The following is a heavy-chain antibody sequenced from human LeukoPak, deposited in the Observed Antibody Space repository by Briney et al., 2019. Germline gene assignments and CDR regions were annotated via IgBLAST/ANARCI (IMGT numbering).Heavy chain of an antibody. D-gene: IGHD2-15*01. CDR1: GGTFSSYA. CDR2: IIPILGIA. V-gene: IGHV1-69*04. Sequence: GASVKVSCKASGGTFSSYAISWVRQAPGQGLEWMGRIIPILGIANYAQKFQGRVTITADKSTSTAYMELSSLRSEDTAVYYCALDRIVVVVAARSRWFDPWGQGTLVTVSS. J-gene: IGHJ5*02. CDR3: ALDRIVVVVAARSRWFDP.